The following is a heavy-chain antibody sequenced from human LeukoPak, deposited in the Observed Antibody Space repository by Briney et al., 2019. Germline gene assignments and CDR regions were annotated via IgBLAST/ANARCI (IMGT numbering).Heavy chain of an antibody. Sequence: WASVKVSCKTSGYTFSTYSITWVRQAPGQCLEWMGWISTYNGDTKYAQRLQGRLTLTTDTSTGTAYMDLRSLRSDDTAVIYCARIRSNSWPPFPDHWGQGTLLIVSS. CDR3: ARIRSNSWPPFPDH. J-gene: IGHJ5*02. V-gene: IGHV1-18*01. CDR2: ISTYNGDT. D-gene: IGHD2/OR15-2a*01. CDR1: GYTFSTYS.